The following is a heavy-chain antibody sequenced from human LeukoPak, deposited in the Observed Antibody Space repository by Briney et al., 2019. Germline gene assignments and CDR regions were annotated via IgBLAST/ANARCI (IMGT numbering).Heavy chain of an antibody. CDR3: ARNMVREDQNFDY. D-gene: IGHD3-10*01. CDR1: GGTFSSYA. CDR2: IIPIFGTA. J-gene: IGHJ4*02. Sequence: ASVKVSCKXSGGTFSSYAISWVRQAPGQGLEWMGRIIPIFGTANYAQKFQGRVTITTDESTSTAYMELSSLRSEDTAVYYCARNMVREDQNFDYWGQGTLVTVSS. V-gene: IGHV1-69*05.